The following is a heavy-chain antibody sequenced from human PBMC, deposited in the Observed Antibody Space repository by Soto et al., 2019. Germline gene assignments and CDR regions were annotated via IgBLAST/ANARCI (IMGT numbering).Heavy chain of an antibody. V-gene: IGHV1-18*01. D-gene: IGHD3-9*01. CDR2: ISAYNGNT. CDR3: ARLHYDILTGYSTFDY. Sequence: QVQLVQSGAEVKKPGASVKVSCKASGYTFTSYGISWVRQAPGQGLEWMGWISAYNGNTNYAQKLQGRVTMTTDTSPSTAYMELRSLRSDDTAVYYCARLHYDILTGYSTFDYWGQGTLVTVSS. J-gene: IGHJ4*02. CDR1: GYTFTSYG.